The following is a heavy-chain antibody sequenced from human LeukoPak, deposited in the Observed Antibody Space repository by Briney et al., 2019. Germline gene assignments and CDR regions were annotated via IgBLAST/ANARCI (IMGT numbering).Heavy chain of an antibody. D-gene: IGHD1-26*01. V-gene: IGHV4-61*01. Sequence: SETLSLTCTVSGGSVSSDKYYWSWIRQPPGKGLEWIGYIYSSGSTNYNPSLKSRVTISVDKSKNQFSLKLNSVTAADTAVFFCARDRSGSYPFDYWGQGTLVTVSS. CDR1: GGSVSSDKYY. CDR2: IYSSGST. J-gene: IGHJ4*02. CDR3: ARDRSGSYPFDY.